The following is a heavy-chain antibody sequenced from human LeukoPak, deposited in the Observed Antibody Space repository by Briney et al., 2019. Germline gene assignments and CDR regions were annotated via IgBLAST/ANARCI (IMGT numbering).Heavy chain of an antibody. J-gene: IGHJ6*03. CDR1: GGSISSYY. CDR3: ARVRPNYDSSGYYYYMDV. V-gene: IGHV4-4*07. CDR2: IYTSGST. Sequence: SSETLSLTCTVSGGSISSYYWSWIRQPAGKGLEWLGRIYTSGSTNYNPSLKSRVTMSVDTSKNQFSLKLSSVTAADTAVYYCARVRPNYDSSGYYYYMDVWGKGTTVTVSS. D-gene: IGHD3-22*01.